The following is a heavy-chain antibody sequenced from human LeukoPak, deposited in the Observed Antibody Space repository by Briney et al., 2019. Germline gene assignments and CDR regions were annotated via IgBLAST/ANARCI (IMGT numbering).Heavy chain of an antibody. D-gene: IGHD3-9*01. V-gene: IGHV1-69*05. CDR3: ARNILDTLVPGDYYYMDV. Sequence: SVKVSCKASGGTFSSYAISWVRQAPGQGLEWMGGIIPIFGTANYAQKFQGRVTITTDESTSTAYMELSSLRSEDTAVYYCARNILDTLVPGDYYYMDVWGKGTTVTVSS. CDR1: GGTFSSYA. J-gene: IGHJ6*03. CDR2: IIPIFGTA.